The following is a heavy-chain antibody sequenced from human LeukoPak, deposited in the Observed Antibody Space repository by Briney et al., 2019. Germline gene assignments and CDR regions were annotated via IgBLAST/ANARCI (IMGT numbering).Heavy chain of an antibody. Sequence: SETLSLTCTVSGGSISPLYWGWIRQPPGKGLEFIGYIYYSGTTNLNSSLRSRLTLSVDTSKNQFSLKLSSVTAADTAMYYCARGGVAAKYYFDYWGPGTLVTVSS. D-gene: IGHD3-10*01. CDR3: ARGGVAAKYYFDY. CDR2: IYYSGTT. J-gene: IGHJ4*02. CDR1: GGSISPLY. V-gene: IGHV4-59*11.